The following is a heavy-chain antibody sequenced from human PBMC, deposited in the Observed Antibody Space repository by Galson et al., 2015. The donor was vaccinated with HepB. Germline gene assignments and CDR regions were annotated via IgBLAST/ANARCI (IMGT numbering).Heavy chain of an antibody. CDR2: ISYDGSNK. D-gene: IGHD6-19*01. V-gene: IGHV3-30*18. Sequence: SLRLSCAASGFTFSSYAMSWVRQAPGKGLEWVAVISYDGSNKYYADSVKGRFTISRDNSKNTLYLQMNSLRAEDTAVYYCAKDWGDIAVAGTEFYYFDYWGQGTLVTVSS. J-gene: IGHJ4*02. CDR3: AKDWGDIAVAGTEFYYFDY. CDR1: GFTFSSYA.